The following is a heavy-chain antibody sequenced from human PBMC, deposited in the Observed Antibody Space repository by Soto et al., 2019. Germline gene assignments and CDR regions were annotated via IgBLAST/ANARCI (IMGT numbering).Heavy chain of an antibody. J-gene: IGHJ5*02. D-gene: IGHD6-19*01. CDR2: IYTSGST. Sequence: SETLSLTCTFSGGSISSYYWIWIRQPAGKGLEWIGRIYTSGSTNYNPSLKSRVTMSVDTSKNQFSLKLSSVTAADTAVYYCARGLAVAGTNWFDPWGQGTLVTVSS. V-gene: IGHV4-4*07. CDR3: ARGLAVAGTNWFDP. CDR1: GGSISSYY.